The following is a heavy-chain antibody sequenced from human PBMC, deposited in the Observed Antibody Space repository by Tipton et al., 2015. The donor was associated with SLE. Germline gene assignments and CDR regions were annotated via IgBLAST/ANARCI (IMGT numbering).Heavy chain of an antibody. Sequence: TLSLTCTVSGGSVSSGSYYWSWIRQPPGKGLEWIGEINHSGSTNYNPSLKSRVTISVDTSKNQFSLKLSSVTAADTAVYYCARDDHSYWGQGTLVTVSS. J-gene: IGHJ4*02. V-gene: IGHV4-61*01. CDR1: GGSVSSGSYY. CDR2: INHSGST. CDR3: ARDDHSY.